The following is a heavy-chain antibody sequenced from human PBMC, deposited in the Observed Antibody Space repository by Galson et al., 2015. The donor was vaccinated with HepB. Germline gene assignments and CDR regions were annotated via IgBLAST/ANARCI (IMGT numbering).Heavy chain of an antibody. Sequence: SATLSLTWTVSGGSISSNYWGWTRQPAGKGLEWNGRIYTRGSTNYNPSLKSRATLSVDTTKNQFSLKLSSVTAADTAVYYCAREQLECSYGSNCFDYWGQGTLVTVSS. D-gene: IGHD5-18*01. J-gene: IGHJ4*02. CDR1: GGSISSNY. V-gene: IGHV4-4*07. CDR3: AREQLECSYGSNCFDY. CDR2: IYTRGST.